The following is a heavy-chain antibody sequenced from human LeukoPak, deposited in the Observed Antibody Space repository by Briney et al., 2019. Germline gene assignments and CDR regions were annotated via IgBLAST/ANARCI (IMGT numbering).Heavy chain of an antibody. V-gene: IGHV4-39*01. D-gene: IGHD1-26*01. Sequence: SETLSLTCTVSGGSISSSSYYCGWVRQPPGKGLEWIGSIYYSGSAYYNPSLKSRVSISVDTSKNQFSLKLSSVTAADTAVYYCVRLSGSYYSDFDYWGQGTLVTVSS. CDR3: VRLSGSYYSDFDY. J-gene: IGHJ4*02. CDR1: GGSISSSSYY. CDR2: IYYSGSA.